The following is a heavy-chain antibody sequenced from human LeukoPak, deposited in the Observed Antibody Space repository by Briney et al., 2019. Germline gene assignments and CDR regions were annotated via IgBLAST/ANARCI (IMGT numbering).Heavy chain of an antibody. J-gene: IGHJ4*02. Sequence: SVKVSCKASGGTFSSYAISWVRQAPGQGLEWMGGIIPIFGTANYAQKFQGRVTITADKSTSTAYMELSSLRSEDTAVYYCARDYYDILTGYYNPSGNDYWGQGTLVTVSS. CDR2: IIPIFGTA. V-gene: IGHV1-69*06. CDR1: GGTFSSYA. CDR3: ARDYYDILTGYYNPSGNDY. D-gene: IGHD3-9*01.